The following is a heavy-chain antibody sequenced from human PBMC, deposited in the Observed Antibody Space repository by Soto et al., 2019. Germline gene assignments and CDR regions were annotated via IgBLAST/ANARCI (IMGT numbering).Heavy chain of an antibody. D-gene: IGHD2-15*01. J-gene: IGHJ4*02. Sequence: EVQLVESGGGLVQPGESLRLSCATSGFTFSSYWMHWVRQAPGKGLVWVSCINSDGSSTSYAGSVKGRFTNPRDNAKNTLYLQMSSLRAEYTAVYYCVRTSLVVAAATREDYWGQGTLVTVSS. CDR1: GFTFSSYW. CDR2: INSDGSST. CDR3: VRTSLVVAAATREDY. V-gene: IGHV3-74*01.